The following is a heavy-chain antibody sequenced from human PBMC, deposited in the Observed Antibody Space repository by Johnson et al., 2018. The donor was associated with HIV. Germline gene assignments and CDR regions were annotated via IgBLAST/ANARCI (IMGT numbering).Heavy chain of an antibody. CDR3: TVHSWERTDHDACDI. D-gene: IGHD1-1*01. V-gene: IGHV3-73*01. J-gene: IGHJ3*02. Sequence: EQLVESGGGLVKPGGSLRLSCAASGFTFSNAWMSWVRQAPGKGLEWVGRIKSKANSYATAYAASVKGRFTISRDDSKKTAYLQMNSLKTEDTAVYYCTVHSWERTDHDACDIWGQGTMVTVSS. CDR1: GFTFSNAW. CDR2: IKSKANSYAT.